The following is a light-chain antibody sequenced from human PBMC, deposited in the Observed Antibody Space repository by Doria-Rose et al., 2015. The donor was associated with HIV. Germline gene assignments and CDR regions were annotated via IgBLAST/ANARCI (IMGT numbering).Light chain of an antibody. J-gene: IGKJ1*01. Sequence: LTQSPGTLSLSPGERATLSCRASQSFSSTYLAWYEQNPGQAPRLLIYDGSTSATGIPDRFSASASGTDFTLTINRLEPEDFALYYCHQYGTSWTFGQGTKVEI. CDR2: DGS. CDR3: HQYGTSWT. V-gene: IGKV3-20*01. CDR1: QSFSSTY.